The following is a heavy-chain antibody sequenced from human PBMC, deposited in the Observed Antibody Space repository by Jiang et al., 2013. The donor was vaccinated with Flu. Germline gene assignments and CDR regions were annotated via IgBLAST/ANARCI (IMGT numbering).Heavy chain of an antibody. D-gene: IGHD3-10*01. CDR3: ARLSPRLLWFGELFGTYAFDI. V-gene: IGHV4-39*01. CDR2: IYYSGST. J-gene: IGHJ3*02. Sequence: PGLVKPSETLSLTCTVSGGSISSSSYYWGWIRQPPGKGLEWIGSIYYSGSTYYNPSLKSRVTISVDTSKNQFSLKLSSVTAADTAVYYCARLSPRLLWFGELFGTYAFDIWGQGTMATVSS. CDR1: GGSISSSSYY.